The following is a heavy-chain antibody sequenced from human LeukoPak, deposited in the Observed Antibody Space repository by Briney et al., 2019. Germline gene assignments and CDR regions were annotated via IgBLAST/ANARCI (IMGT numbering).Heavy chain of an antibody. CDR2: INLNSGGT. Sequence: ASVKVSCKASGYSFTGYYMHWVRQAPGQGLEWKGWINLNSGGTNYAQKFQGRVTMARATSISTDYMDLKRLRSKAPAVYYCARALYRVGESYNFGYWGQGTLVSVSS. D-gene: IGHD5-24*01. J-gene: IGHJ4*02. V-gene: IGHV1-2*02. CDR3: ARALYRVGESYNFGY. CDR1: GYSFTGYY.